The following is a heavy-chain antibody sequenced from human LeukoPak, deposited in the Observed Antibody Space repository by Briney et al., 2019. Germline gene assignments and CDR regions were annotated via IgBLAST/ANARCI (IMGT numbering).Heavy chain of an antibody. CDR1: GFTFSSYG. CDR3: AKDGRCGGGTCYYDLFDI. V-gene: IGHV3-33*03. Sequence: PGGSLRLSCAASGFTFSSYGMHWVRQAPGKGLEWVAVIWYDGSNKYYADSVKCRFTISRDKSKYTLYLQMTSVRAELTAVYYCAKDGRCGGGTCYYDLFDIWGQGTMVTVSS. CDR2: IWYDGSNK. D-gene: IGHD2-15*01. J-gene: IGHJ3*02.